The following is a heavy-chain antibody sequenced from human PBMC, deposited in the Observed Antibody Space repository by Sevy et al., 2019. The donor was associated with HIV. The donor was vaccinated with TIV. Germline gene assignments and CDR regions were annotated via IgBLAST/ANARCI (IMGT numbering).Heavy chain of an antibody. CDR3: AGDDHLAFDY. CDR2: ISSSSGTI. V-gene: IGHV3-48*01. CDR1: GFSFSSYS. Sequence: GGSLRLSCVTSGFSFSSYSMNWVRQAPGKGLEWVSYISSSSGTIRYADSVKGRLTISRDNAKNSLFLQMNSLRAEDTGCYYWAGDDHLAFDYLGQGALVTVSS. J-gene: IGHJ4*02.